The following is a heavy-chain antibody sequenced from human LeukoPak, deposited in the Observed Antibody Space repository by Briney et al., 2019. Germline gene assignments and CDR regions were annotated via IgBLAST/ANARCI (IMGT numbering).Heavy chain of an antibody. CDR2: ISYDGSNK. V-gene: IGHV3-30*04. J-gene: IGHJ5*02. Sequence: GGSLRLSCAASGFTFSSYAMHWVRQAPGKGLEGVAVISYDGSNKYYPDSVKGRFTISRDNSKNTLYLQMNSLRAEDTAVYYCARASFDPPFDPWGQGTLVTVSS. CDR3: ARASFDPPFDP. CDR1: GFTFSSYA.